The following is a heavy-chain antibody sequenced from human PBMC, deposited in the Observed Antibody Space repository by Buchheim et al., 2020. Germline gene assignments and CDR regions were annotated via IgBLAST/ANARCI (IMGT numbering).Heavy chain of an antibody. CDR2: ISSSSSYI. V-gene: IGHV3-21*02. J-gene: IGHJ4*02. D-gene: IGHD3-10*01. CDR3: AREQDYYGSGSYPTHPLTD. Sequence: EVQLVESGGGLVQPGGSLRLSCAASGFTFSSYSMNWVRQAPGKGLEWVSSISSSSSYIYYADSVKGRFTISRDNAKNSLYLPMNSLRAEDTAVYYCAREQDYYGSGSYPTHPLTDWGQGTL. CDR1: GFTFSSYS.